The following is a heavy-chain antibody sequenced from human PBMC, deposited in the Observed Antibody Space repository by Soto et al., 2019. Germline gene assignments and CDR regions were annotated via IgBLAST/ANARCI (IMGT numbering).Heavy chain of an antibody. CDR2: MSYDGSGT. V-gene: IGHV3-30*03. CDR1: VLIVSNNG. J-gene: IGHJ4*02. Sequence: GWSMRLSRAASVLIVSNNGMHWVRQTPGKGLEWVAFMSYDGSGTFYGDSVKGRFTISRDNSKNTLFQHMSNLRAEDTAMYYCTIVRVADSALDHWRQGTLVTVSS. D-gene: IGHD3-10*02. CDR3: TIVRVADSALDH.